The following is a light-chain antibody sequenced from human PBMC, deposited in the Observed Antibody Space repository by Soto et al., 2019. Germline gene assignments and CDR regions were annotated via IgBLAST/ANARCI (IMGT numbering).Light chain of an antibody. CDR3: AAWDDSLNGLV. J-gene: IGLJ1*01. V-gene: IGLV1-44*01. CDR1: SSNIGSNT. Sequence: QSVLTQPPSASGTPGQRVTISCSGSSSNIGSNTVNWYQQLPGTAPKLLIYNNQRPSGVPDRFSGSKSGTSASLAISGLQSEDEADYYCAAWDDSLNGLVFGTGT. CDR2: NN.